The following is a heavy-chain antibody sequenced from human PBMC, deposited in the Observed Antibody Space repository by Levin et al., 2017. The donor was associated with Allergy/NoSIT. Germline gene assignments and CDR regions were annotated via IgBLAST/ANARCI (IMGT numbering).Heavy chain of an antibody. V-gene: IGHV3-30*04. CDR1: GFTFSSYA. CDR3: ARDRKSSGWSDALGFFY. CDR2: ISYDGSNK. D-gene: IGHD6-19*01. J-gene: IGHJ4*02. Sequence: PGGSLRLSCAASGFTFSSYAMHWVRQAPGKGLEWVAVISYDGSNKYYADSVKGRFTISRDNSKNTLYLQMNSLRAEDTAVYYCARDRKSSGWSDALGFFYWGQGTLVTVSS.